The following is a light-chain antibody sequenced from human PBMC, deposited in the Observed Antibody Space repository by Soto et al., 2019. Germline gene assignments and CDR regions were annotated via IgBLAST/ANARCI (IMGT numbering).Light chain of an antibody. CDR2: EAS. J-gene: IGKJ1*01. V-gene: IGKV1-39*01. CDR1: QSISNY. CDR3: QQSYSTFWT. Sequence: DIQMTQSPSSLSASVGDRVTITCRASQSISNYLNWYQQKPGKAPKLLIYEASSFQSGVPSRVSGSGSGTDFTLTISSLQPEDVATYYCQQSYSTFWTFGQGTKVEIK.